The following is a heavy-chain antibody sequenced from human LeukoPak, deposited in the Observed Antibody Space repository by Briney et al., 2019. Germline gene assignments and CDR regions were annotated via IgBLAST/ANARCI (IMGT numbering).Heavy chain of an antibody. V-gene: IGHV5-51*01. J-gene: IGHJ4*02. Sequence: PGESLKISCKAFGYSFTSYRIGWVRQMPGKGLEWMGIIYPADSDTRYSPSFQGQVTISADKSISTAYLQWSSLKASDTAMYYCARRAGRFKPSAFDYWGQGTLVTVSS. CDR3: ARRAGRFKPSAFDY. CDR2: IYPADSDT. CDR1: GYSFTSYR. D-gene: IGHD1-26*01.